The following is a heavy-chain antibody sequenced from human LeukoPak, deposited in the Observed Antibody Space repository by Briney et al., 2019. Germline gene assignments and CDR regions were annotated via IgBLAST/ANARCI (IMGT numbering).Heavy chain of an antibody. D-gene: IGHD3-10*01. J-gene: IGHJ4*02. CDR3: ARGLYGSGSYGDY. V-gene: IGHV4-34*01. CDR1: GGSFSGYY. Sequence: SETLSLTCAVYGGSFSGYYWSWIRQPPGKGLEWIGEINHSGSTNYNPSLKSRVTISVDTSKNQFSLKLSSVTAADTAVYYCARGLYGSGSYGDYWGQGTLVTVSS. CDR2: INHSGST.